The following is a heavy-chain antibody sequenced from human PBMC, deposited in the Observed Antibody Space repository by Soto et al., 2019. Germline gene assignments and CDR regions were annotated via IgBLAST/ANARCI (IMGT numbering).Heavy chain of an antibody. J-gene: IGHJ4*02. Sequence: WTWIRQPPGKGLEWVGYVYYSGTTYYNPSLQSRVTISVGTSKNQFSLKVKSVTAADTAIYYCARAGSTWRYFFDYWGQGSLVTVSS. V-gene: IGHV4-59*01. CDR3: ARAGSTWRYFFDY. D-gene: IGHD6-13*01. CDR2: VYYSGTT.